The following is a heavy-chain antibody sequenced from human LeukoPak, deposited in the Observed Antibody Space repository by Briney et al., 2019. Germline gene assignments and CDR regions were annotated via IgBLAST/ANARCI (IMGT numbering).Heavy chain of an antibody. J-gene: IGHJ4*02. V-gene: IGHV3-7*01. CDR3: ARDNGWSYSSSCDY. CDR1: GFTFSSYW. D-gene: IGHD6-13*01. Sequence: PGGSLRLSCAASGFTFSSYWMSWVRQAPGKGLEWVANIKQDGSEKYYVDSVKGRFTISRDNAKNSLYLQMNSLRAEDTAVYYCARDNGWSYSSSCDYWGQGTLVTVSS. CDR2: IKQDGSEK.